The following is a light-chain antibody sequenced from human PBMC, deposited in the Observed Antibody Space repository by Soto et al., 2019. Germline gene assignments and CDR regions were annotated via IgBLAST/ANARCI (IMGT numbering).Light chain of an antibody. Sequence: QSVLTQPASVSGSPGQSITISCIGTSSDVGGHNYVSWYQQHPGKAPKLMIYDVSTRPSGVSNRFSGSKSGNTASLTISGLQAEDEADYYCSSYTTINTRSYVFGAGTKVTVL. CDR2: DVS. CDR1: SSDVGGHNY. CDR3: SSYTTINTRSYV. V-gene: IGLV2-14*01. J-gene: IGLJ1*01.